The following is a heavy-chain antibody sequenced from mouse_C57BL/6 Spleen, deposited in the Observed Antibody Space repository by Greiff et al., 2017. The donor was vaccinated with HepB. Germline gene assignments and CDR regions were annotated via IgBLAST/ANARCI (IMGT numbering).Heavy chain of an antibody. Sequence: EVQVVESGPGLVKPSQSLSLTCSVTGYSITSGYYWNWIRQSPGNKLEWMGYISYDGSNNYNPSLKNRISITRDTSKNQFFLKLNSVTTEDTATYYCASASYGSSYRAWFAYWGQGTLVTVSA. CDR1: GYSITSGYY. V-gene: IGHV3-6*01. CDR3: ASASYGSSYRAWFAY. D-gene: IGHD1-1*01. J-gene: IGHJ3*01. CDR2: ISYDGSN.